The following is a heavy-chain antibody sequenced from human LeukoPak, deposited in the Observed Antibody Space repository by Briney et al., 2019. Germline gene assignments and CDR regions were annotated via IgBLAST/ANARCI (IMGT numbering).Heavy chain of an antibody. J-gene: IGHJ4*02. V-gene: IGHV4-34*01. CDR1: GGSFSGYY. CDR3: ARDNGASGWSHQSFDY. CDR2: INHSGST. Sequence: PSETLSLTCAVYGGSFSGYYWSWIRQPPGKGLEWIGEINHSGSTNYNPSLKSRVTLSLDTSKNQFSLKLSSVTAADTAVYYCARDNGASGWSHQSFDYWGQGMLVTVSS. D-gene: IGHD6-19*01.